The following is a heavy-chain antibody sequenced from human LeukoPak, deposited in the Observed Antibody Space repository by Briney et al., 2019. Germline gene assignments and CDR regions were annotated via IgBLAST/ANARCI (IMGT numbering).Heavy chain of an antibody. V-gene: IGHV1-2*02. D-gene: IGHD3-10*01. J-gene: IGHJ6*03. CDR2: INPNSGGT. Sequence: GASVKVSCKASGYTFTGYYMHWVRQAPGQGLEWMGWINPNSGGTNYAQKFQGRVTMTRDTSISTAYMELSRLRSDVTAVYYCARDKGYGSGSYRLGWAMDVWGKGTTVTVSS. CDR1: GYTFTGYY. CDR3: ARDKGYGSGSYRLGWAMDV.